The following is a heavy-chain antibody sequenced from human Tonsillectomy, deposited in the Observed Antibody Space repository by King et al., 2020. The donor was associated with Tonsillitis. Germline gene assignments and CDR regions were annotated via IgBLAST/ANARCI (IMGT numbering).Heavy chain of an antibody. CDR3: ASLTYDASIDY. CDR2: IYHSGST. D-gene: IGHD3-3*01. Sequence: QLQESGSGLVKPSQTLSLTCAVSGGSISSGGYSWSWIRQPPGKGLEWIGYIYHSGSTYYNPSLKSRVTISVDRSKNQFSLKLSSVTAADTAVYYCASLTYDASIDYWGQGPRVTVSS. J-gene: IGHJ4*02. CDR1: GGSISSGGYS. V-gene: IGHV4-30-2*01.